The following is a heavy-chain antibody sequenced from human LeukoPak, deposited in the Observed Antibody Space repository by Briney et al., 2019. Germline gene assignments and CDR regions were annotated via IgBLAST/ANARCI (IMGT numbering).Heavy chain of an antibody. CDR1: GGSISSSSYY. V-gene: IGHV4-39*07. D-gene: IGHD3-10*01. J-gene: IGHJ4*02. CDR2: IYYSGST. CDR3: ARDAYYYGSGSYYNDY. Sequence: SETLSLTCTVSGGSISSSSYYWGWIRQPPGKGLEWIGSIYYSGSTYYNPSLKSRVTISVDTSKNQFSLKLSSVTAADTAVYYCARDAYYYGSGSYYNDYWGQGTLVTVSS.